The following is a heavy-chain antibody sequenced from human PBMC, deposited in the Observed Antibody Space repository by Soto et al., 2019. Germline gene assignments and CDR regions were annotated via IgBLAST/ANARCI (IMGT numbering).Heavy chain of an antibody. CDR2: IIPILGIA. CDR1: GGTFSSYT. V-gene: IGHV1-69*02. Sequence: GASVKVSCXASGGTFSSYTISWVRQAPGQGLEWMGRIIPILGIANYAQKFQGRVTITADKSTSTAYMELSSLRSEDTAVYYCATGPNRNSAFDIWGQGTMVTVS. CDR3: ATGPNRNSAFDI. J-gene: IGHJ3*02. D-gene: IGHD3-16*02.